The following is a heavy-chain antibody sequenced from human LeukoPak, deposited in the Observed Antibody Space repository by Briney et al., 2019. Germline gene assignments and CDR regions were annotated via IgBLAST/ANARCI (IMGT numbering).Heavy chain of an antibody. CDR1: GFTFSDYY. J-gene: IGHJ4*02. D-gene: IGHD2-15*01. V-gene: IGHV3-11*04. Sequence: GGSLRLSCAASGFTFSDYYMSWIRQAPGKGLEWVSYVSSGSSIIYYADSVKGRFTVSRDNGKRSLYLHMNSLRAEDTAVYYCARDKVVGATYFDYWGQGTLVTVSS. CDR2: VSSGSSII. CDR3: ARDKVVGATYFDY.